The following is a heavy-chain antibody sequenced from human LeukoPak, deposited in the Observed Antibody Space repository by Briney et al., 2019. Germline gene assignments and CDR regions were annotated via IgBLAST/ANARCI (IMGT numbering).Heavy chain of an antibody. CDR1: VGSITISSYY. V-gene: IGHV4-61*05. CDR2: IYYTGIT. D-gene: IGHD6-6*01. CDR3: ARHRAYSSSSPFDY. Sequence: AEPLSLTCTVSVGSITISSYYWGWIRQPPGKGLEGLVYIYYTGITNYNPSLKSRVTMFVDMSVNQFPLRLSSVTAADTAVYYCARHRAYSSSSPFDYWGQGTLVTVSS. J-gene: IGHJ4*02.